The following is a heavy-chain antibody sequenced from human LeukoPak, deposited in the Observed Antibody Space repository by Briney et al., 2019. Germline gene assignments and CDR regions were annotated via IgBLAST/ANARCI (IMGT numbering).Heavy chain of an antibody. CDR3: AREQWPGLGNFDY. V-gene: IGHV4-34*01. D-gene: IGHD6-19*01. J-gene: IGHJ4*02. Sequence: SETLSLTCAVYGGSFSGYYWSWSRQPPGKGREWSGEINHSGSTNYNPSLKSRVTISVDTSKNQFSLRLSSVTAADTAVYYCAREQWPGLGNFDYWGQGTLVTVSS. CDR2: INHSGST. CDR1: GGSFSGYY.